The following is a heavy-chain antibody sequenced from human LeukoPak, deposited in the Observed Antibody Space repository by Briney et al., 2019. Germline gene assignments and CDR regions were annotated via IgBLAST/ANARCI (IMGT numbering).Heavy chain of an antibody. V-gene: IGHV3-21*04. CDR2: MSSGGSYI. CDR3: ARDRPTGSSRVFVVQ. J-gene: IGHJ4*02. D-gene: IGHD2-21*01. CDR1: GFTFSTYA. Sequence: GGSLRLSCSASGFTFSTYAMTWVRRAPGKGLESISSMSSGGSYIYYADSVRGRFTISRDNTKNSLFLVMNNLRADDTAIYYCARDRPTGSSRVFVVQWGQGTQVTVFS.